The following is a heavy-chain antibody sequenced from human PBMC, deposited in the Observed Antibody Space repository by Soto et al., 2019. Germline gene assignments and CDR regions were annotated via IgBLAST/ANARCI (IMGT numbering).Heavy chain of an antibody. CDR3: ARDPDLDAFDI. J-gene: IGHJ3*02. Sequence: EVQLVESGGGLVQTGGSLRLPRAASGFTFSSYWMSWVRQAPGKGLEWVANIKQDGSEKYYVDSVKGRFTISRDNAKNSLYLQMNSLRAEDTAVYYCARDPDLDAFDIWGQGTMVTVSS. V-gene: IGHV3-7*01. CDR2: IKQDGSEK. CDR1: GFTFSSYW.